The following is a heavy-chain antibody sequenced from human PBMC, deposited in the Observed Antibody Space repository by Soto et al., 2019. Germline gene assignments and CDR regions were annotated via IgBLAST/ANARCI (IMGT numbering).Heavy chain of an antibody. V-gene: IGHV3-23*01. D-gene: IGHD2-15*01. CDR2: ISGSGGST. CDR3: AKAFTPSYCSGVSCYSGRGFDY. J-gene: IGHJ4*02. Sequence: EVQLLESGGGLVQPGGSLRLSCAASGCTFSSYAMSWVRQAPGKGLEWVSAISGSGGSTYYADSVKGRFTISRDNSKNTMYLKMNRLRAEDPAVYYCAKAFTPSYCSGVSCYSGRGFDYWGQGTLVTVSS. CDR1: GCTFSSYA.